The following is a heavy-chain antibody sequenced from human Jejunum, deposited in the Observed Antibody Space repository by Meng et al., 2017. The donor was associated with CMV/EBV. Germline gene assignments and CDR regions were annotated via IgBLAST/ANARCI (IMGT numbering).Heavy chain of an antibody. CDR3: ASDNGGNYFDT. CDR1: GYTFTDYY. D-gene: IGHD3-16*01. Sequence: QVQLVQSGAEMKKPGASLKVSCKASGYTFTDYYSHWVRQAPGQGLEWMGWIHPHSGASTYAQNFLGRVTMTSDTSITTAYMELTSLQSDDTAVFYCASDNGGNYFDTWGQGTLVTVAS. J-gene: IGHJ4*02. V-gene: IGHV1-2*02. CDR2: IHPHSGAS.